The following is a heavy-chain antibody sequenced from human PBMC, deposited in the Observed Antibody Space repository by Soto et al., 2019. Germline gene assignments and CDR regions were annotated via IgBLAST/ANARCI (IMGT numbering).Heavy chain of an antibody. Sequence: QVQLVQSGAEVKKPGASVKVSCKASGYTFTSYGISWVRQAPGQGLEWMGWISAYNGNTNYAQKLQGRVTMTTDTSTSTAYMELRSLRSDDTAVYYCARGALGYCSGGSCYLDFDYWGQGTLVTVSS. J-gene: IGHJ4*02. CDR3: ARGALGYCSGGSCYLDFDY. V-gene: IGHV1-18*01. D-gene: IGHD2-15*01. CDR2: ISAYNGNT. CDR1: GYTFTSYG.